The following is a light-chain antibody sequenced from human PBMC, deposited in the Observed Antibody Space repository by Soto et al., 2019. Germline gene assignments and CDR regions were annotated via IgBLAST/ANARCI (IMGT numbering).Light chain of an antibody. CDR1: QSISTW. V-gene: IGKV1-5*03. CDR3: QQYNSYSET. J-gene: IGKJ1*01. Sequence: DIQMTQSLSSLSASLVERVTITGRASQSISTWLAWYQQKSGKAPKLLIYEASSLGSGVPSRFSGSGSGTEFTLTISSLQPDDFATYYCQQYNSYSETFGQGTRWIS. CDR2: EAS.